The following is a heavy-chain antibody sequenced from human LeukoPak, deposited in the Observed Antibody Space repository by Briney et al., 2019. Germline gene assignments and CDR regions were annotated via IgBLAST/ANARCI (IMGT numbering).Heavy chain of an antibody. V-gene: IGHV4-59*01. CDR2: IYYSGST. CDR3: VRDRELNY. D-gene: IGHD3-10*01. CDR1: GGSISSYY. J-gene: IGHJ4*02. Sequence: SETLSLTCTVSGGSISSYYWSWIRQPPGKGLEWIGYIYYSGSTNYNPSLKSRVTISVDTSKDQFSLKLSTVTAADTAVYYCVRDRELNYWGQGTLVTVSS.